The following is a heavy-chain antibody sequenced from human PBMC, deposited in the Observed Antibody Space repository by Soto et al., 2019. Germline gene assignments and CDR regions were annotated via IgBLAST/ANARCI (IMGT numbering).Heavy chain of an antibody. CDR3: AREKSGSSSWYGAFDY. D-gene: IGHD6-13*01. CDR2: INPNIGTA. Sequence: ASVKVSCKASGYTFTGYYMHWVRQAPGQGLEWMGGINPNIGTANYAQKFQGRVTITADESMSTAYMELSSLRSEDTAVYYCAREKSGSSSWYGAFDYWGQGTLVTVSS. V-gene: IGHV1-69*01. J-gene: IGHJ4*02. CDR1: GYTFTGYY.